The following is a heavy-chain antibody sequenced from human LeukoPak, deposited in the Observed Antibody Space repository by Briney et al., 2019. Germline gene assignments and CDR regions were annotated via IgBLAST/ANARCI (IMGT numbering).Heavy chain of an antibody. D-gene: IGHD3-9*01. V-gene: IGHV1-18*04. CDR1: GFTFSNAW. Sequence: GGSLRLSCAASGFTFSNAWMSWVRQAPGQGLEWMGWISAYNGNTNYAQKLQGRVTMTTDTSTSTAYMELRSLRSDDTAVYYCARGDNWLSQFDYWGQGTLVTVSS. J-gene: IGHJ4*02. CDR3: ARGDNWLSQFDY. CDR2: ISAYNGNT.